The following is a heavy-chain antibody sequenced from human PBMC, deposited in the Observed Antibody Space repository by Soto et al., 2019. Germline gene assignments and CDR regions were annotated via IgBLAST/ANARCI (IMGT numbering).Heavy chain of an antibody. CDR3: ARGRGDILTCYYRGPYIWFDP. CDR2: INHSGST. D-gene: IGHD3-9*01. Sequence: QVQLQQWGAGLLKPSETLSLTCAVYGGSFSGYYWSWIRQPPGKGLEWIGEINHSGSTNYNPSLKSRVTISVDTSKNQFSLKLSSVTAADTAVYYCARGRGDILTCYYRGPYIWFDPWGQGTLVTVSS. J-gene: IGHJ5*02. CDR1: GGSFSGYY. V-gene: IGHV4-34*01.